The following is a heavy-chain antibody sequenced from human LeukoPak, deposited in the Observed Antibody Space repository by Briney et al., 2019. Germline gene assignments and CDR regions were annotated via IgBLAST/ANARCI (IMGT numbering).Heavy chain of an antibody. D-gene: IGHD2-15*01. J-gene: IGHJ3*02. CDR1: GYTFTCYD. Sequence: ASVKVSFKAAGYTFTCYDMHWVRQAPGQGLEWMGCINPNSGGTNYAQKFQGRVTMTRDTSISTAYMELSRLRSDDAAVYYCARCHWYCSGGSCYSLAFDIWGQGTMVTVSS. CDR2: INPNSGGT. V-gene: IGHV1-2*02. CDR3: ARCHWYCSGGSCYSLAFDI.